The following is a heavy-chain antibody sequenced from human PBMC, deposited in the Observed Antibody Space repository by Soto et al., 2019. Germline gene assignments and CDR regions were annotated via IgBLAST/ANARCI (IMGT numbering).Heavy chain of an antibody. D-gene: IGHD2-2*01. V-gene: IGHV3-23*01. CDR2: INNNSGRK. Sequence: VGSLRLSCAASGFSFSSYTMNWVRQAPGKGLEWVSSINNNSGRKYYADSVKGRFTISRDNSKNTLFLQMNSLKAEDTAVYFCAKAGGYEYFDYCGQGTQVTVSS. CDR3: AKAGGYEYFDY. J-gene: IGHJ4*02. CDR1: GFSFSSYT.